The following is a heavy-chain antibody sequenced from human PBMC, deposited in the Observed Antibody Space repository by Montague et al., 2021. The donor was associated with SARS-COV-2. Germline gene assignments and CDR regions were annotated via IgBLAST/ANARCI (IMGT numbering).Heavy chain of an antibody. V-gene: IGHV3-48*03. CDR1: RFTFSSYE. J-gene: IGHJ6*02. CDR3: ARGGGGYDYFFNYYGMDV. Sequence: SLSLSCAASRFTFSSYEMNWVRQAPGKGLEWVSYLTSSGTTIYYADSVKGRFTISRDNAKNSLYLQMNSLRAEDTAVYYCARGGGGYDYFFNYYGMDVWGQGTTVTVSS. D-gene: IGHD5-12*01. CDR2: LTSSGTTI.